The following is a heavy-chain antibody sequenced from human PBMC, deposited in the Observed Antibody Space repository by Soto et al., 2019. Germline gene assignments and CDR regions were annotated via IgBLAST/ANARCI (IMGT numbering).Heavy chain of an antibody. J-gene: IGHJ4*02. V-gene: IGHV1-3*01. D-gene: IGHD1-26*01. CDR2: INAGNDNT. CDR1: GYPFSSFA. CDR3: ARGGGSFPYFDS. Sequence: QVQLVQSGAEVKKPGASVKVSCKASGYPFSSFAMHWVRQAPGQRLEWMGWINAGNDNTKYSQKFQGRVTITRDTSAKTVYMELSSLRSEDTSVYYCARGGGSFPYFDSWGQGTLVTVSS.